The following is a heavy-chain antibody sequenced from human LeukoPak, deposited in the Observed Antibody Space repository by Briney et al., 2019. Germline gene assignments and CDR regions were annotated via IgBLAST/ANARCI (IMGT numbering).Heavy chain of an antibody. V-gene: IGHV1-18*01. CDR3: ARDSSGFPRDASDY. CDR1: GYTFTNYG. Sequence: ASVKVSCKASGYTFTNYGINWVRQAPGQGLEWMGWINAYNGHTNYAQNLQGRVTMTTDTSTSTAYMELRSLRSDDTAVDFCARDSSGFPRDASDYWGQGTLVTVSS. J-gene: IGHJ4*02. D-gene: IGHD3-22*01. CDR2: INAYNGHT.